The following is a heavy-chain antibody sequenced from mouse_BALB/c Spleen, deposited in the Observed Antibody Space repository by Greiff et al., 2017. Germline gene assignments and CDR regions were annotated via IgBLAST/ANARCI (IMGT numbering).Heavy chain of an antibody. CDR2: ISSGGSYT. CDR1: GFTFSSYA. D-gene: IGHD2-3*01. Sequence: EVQGVESGGGLVKPGGSLKLSCAASGFTFSSYAMSWVRQTPEKRLEWVATISSGGSYTYSPDSVKGRFTISRDNAKNTLYLQMSSLRSEDTAMYYCARHPYDGYPYYWDFDVWGAGTTVTVSS. CDR3: ARHPYDGYPYYWDFDV. V-gene: IGHV5-9-3*01. J-gene: IGHJ1*01.